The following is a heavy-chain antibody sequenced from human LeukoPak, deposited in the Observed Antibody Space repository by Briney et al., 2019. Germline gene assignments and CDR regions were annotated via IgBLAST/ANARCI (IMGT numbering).Heavy chain of an antibody. J-gene: IGHJ5*02. D-gene: IGHD1-26*01. V-gene: IGHV4-59*01. CDR2: IYYSGST. CDR1: GGSISIYF. CDR3: ARGYLDWFDP. Sequence: KASGTLSLTCTVSGGSISIYFWTWIRQPPGKGLEWIGYIYYSGSTSYNPSLKSRVTMSVDTSKNQFSLNLNSVTAADTAVYYCARGYLDWFDPWGQGTLVTVSS.